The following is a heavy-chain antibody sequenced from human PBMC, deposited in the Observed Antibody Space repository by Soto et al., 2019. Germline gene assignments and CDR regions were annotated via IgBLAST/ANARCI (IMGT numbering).Heavy chain of an antibody. CDR2: ISWDGGST. Sequence: GVSLRLSCAASGFTLDDYAMHWVRQAPGKGLEWVSLISWDGGSTYYADSVKGRFTISRDNSKNSLYLQMNSLRAEDTALYYCAKEKYSSSSGWFDPWGQGTLVTVSS. CDR3: AKEKYSSSSGWFDP. CDR1: GFTLDDYA. D-gene: IGHD6-6*01. J-gene: IGHJ5*02. V-gene: IGHV3-43D*03.